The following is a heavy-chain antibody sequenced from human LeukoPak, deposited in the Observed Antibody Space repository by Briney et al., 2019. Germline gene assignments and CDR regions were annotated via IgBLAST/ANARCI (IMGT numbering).Heavy chain of an antibody. CDR1: GYTFTSYD. CDR2: MNPNSGNT. V-gene: IGHV1-8*01. Sequence: ASVTVSCKASGYTFTSYDINWVRQATGQGLEWMGWMNPNSGNTGYAQKFQGRVTMTRNTSISTAYMELSSLRSEDTAVYYCATPLIYYYDSSGYRAFDIWGQGTMVTVSS. J-gene: IGHJ3*02. D-gene: IGHD3-22*01. CDR3: ATPLIYYYDSSGYRAFDI.